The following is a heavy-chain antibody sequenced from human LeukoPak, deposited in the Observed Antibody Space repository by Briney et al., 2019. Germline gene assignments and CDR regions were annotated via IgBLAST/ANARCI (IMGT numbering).Heavy chain of an antibody. CDR2: IYHSGST. CDR3: ARGVYCSGGSCYSDYYYGMDV. J-gene: IGHJ6*04. V-gene: IGHV4-30-2*01. CDR1: GGSISSGGYS. D-gene: IGHD2-15*01. Sequence: PSQTLSLTCAVSGGSISSGGYSWSWIRQPPGKGLEWIGYIYHSGSTYYTPSLKSRVTISVDRSKNQFSLKLSSVTAADTAVYYCARGVYCSGGSCYSDYYYGMDVGGKGTTVTVSS.